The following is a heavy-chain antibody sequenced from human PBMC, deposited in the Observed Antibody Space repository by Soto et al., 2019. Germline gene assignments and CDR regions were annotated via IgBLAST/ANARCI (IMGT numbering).Heavy chain of an antibody. CDR1: GYTFTNYY. CDR3: ARASSGYYPGNYFDY. J-gene: IGHJ4*02. V-gene: IGHV1-46*01. Sequence: QVQGVQSGAEVKKPGASVKVSCKASGYTFTNYYIHWVRQAPGQGLEWMGIVSPSDGATSYAQKFQDRVTMTRDTSTSTVYMDLISLRSEDTAVYYCARASSGYYPGNYFDYWGQGTLVTVSS. CDR2: VSPSDGAT. D-gene: IGHD5-18*01.